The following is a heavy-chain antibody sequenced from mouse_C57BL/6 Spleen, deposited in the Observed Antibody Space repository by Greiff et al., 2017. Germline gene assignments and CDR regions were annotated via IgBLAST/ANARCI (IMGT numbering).Heavy chain of an antibody. Sequence: QVQLQQPGPELVRPGVSVKISCKGSGYTFTDYAMHWVKQSHAKSLEWIGVISTYYGNASYNQTFKDKATLTVDTSSSTAYMELARLTSEDSAVYYCASTTVNAMDYWGQGTSVTVS. CDR2: ISTYYGNA. J-gene: IGHJ4*01. CDR3: ASTTVNAMDY. CDR1: GYTFTDYA. V-gene: IGHV1-67*01. D-gene: IGHD1-1*01.